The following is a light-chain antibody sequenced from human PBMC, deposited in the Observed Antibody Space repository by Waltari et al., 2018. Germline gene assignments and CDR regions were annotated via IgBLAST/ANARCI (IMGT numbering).Light chain of an antibody. V-gene: IGLV8-61*01. CDR3: ALYMGSGIWV. CDR2: KAN. J-gene: IGLJ3*02. CDR1: SGSPSHPSY. Sequence: QTVVTQEHSLSVFPGGAVTLTCSLRSGSPSHPSYATWYQQTPGQAPRTLVYKANARSSGVPDRFSGSILGNTAALTITGAQADDESDYYCALYMGSGIWVFGGGTRLTVL.